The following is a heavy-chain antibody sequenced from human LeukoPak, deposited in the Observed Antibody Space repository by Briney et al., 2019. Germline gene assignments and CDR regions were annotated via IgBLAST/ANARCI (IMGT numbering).Heavy chain of an antibody. J-gene: IGHJ4*02. D-gene: IGHD2-2*01. V-gene: IGHV3-23*01. CDR3: AKDQRDIVVVPAAQDY. Sequence: QPGGSLRLSCAASGFTFSSYAMSWVRQAPGKGLEWVSAISGSGGSTYYADSVKGRFTISRDNSKNTLYLQMNSLRAEDTVVYYCAKDQRDIVVVPAAQDYWGQGTLVTVSS. CDR2: ISGSGGST. CDR1: GFTFSSYA.